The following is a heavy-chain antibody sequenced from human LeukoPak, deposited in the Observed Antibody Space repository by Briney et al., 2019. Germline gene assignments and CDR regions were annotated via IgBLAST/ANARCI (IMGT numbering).Heavy chain of an antibody. CDR3: ARGDGDVVVSAAIDY. D-gene: IGHD2-2*01. CDR2: MNPNSGNT. CDR1: VYTFTSYH. V-gene: IGHV1-8*01. Sequence: ASVKVSCKASVYTFTSYHINWLRQATGQGLEWMGWMNPNSGNTGYAQKFQGRVTMTRNTSISTAYMELSSLRSEDTAVYYCARGDGDVVVSAAIDYWGQGTLVTVSS. J-gene: IGHJ4*02.